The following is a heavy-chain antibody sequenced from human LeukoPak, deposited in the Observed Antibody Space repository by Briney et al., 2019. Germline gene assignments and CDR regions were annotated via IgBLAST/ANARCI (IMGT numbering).Heavy chain of an antibody. CDR3: ARLREPGFHFDY. CDR1: GYSFSTYY. V-gene: IGHV5-10-1*01. J-gene: IGHJ4*02. D-gene: IGHD1-14*01. CDR2: IDPSDSYT. Sequence: PGESLKISCKGSGYSFSTYYISWVRQMPGKGLEWMGRIDPSDSYTNYSPSFQGHVTFSTDKSTSTAYLQWSSLKASDTAMYYCARLREPGFHFDYWGQGTLVTVSS.